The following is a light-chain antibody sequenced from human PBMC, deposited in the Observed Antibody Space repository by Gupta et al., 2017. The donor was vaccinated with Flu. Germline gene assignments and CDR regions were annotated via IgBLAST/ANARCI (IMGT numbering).Light chain of an antibody. CDR1: QSISTNY. CDR2: GAS. Sequence: IVFTQSLGTLSLSPGERATLSCRASQSISTNYVAWYQHRPGQSPRVLIYGASNRATGIPDWFSGSGSGTDFTRSISRLEPEDSAVYYCQQYGGSPPATFGQGTKVEV. CDR3: QQYGGSPPAT. V-gene: IGKV3-20*01. J-gene: IGKJ1*01.